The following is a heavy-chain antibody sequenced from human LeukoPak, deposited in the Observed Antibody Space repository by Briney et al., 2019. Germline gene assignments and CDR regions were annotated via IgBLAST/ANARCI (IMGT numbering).Heavy chain of an antibody. V-gene: IGHV4-59*01. J-gene: IGHJ3*02. CDR1: GGSISSYY. CDR2: IYYSGST. CDR3: ARAEGLWFGELLRPDAFDI. D-gene: IGHD3-10*01. Sequence: PSETLSLTCSVSGGSISSYYWSWIRQPAGKGLEWIGYIYYSGSTNYNPSLKSRVTISVDTSKNQFSLKLSSVTAADTAVYYCARAEGLWFGELLRPDAFDIWGQGTMVTVSS.